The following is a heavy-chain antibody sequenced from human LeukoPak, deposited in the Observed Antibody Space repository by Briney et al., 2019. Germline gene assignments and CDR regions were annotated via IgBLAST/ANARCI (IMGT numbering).Heavy chain of an antibody. Sequence: AESLRLSCAASGFTVTSYAMSWVRQPPGKGLAWVSLIYSDGVTKYADSVKGRFTISRDSSKNTLYPQMNSLRDEDTAVYFCARDRAEGKTWVEFDPWGQGTLVTVSS. CDR2: IYSDGVT. CDR3: ARDRAEGKTWVEFDP. CDR1: GFTVTSYA. J-gene: IGHJ5*02. V-gene: IGHV3-66*02.